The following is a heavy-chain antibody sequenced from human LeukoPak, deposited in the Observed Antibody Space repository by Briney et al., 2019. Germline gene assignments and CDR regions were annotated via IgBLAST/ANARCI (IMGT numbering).Heavy chain of an antibody. J-gene: IGHJ4*02. D-gene: IGHD6-13*01. V-gene: IGHV1-2*02. CDR2: INPNSGGT. CDR3: ARAGAAAAGSGVDY. CDR1: GYTFTGYY. Sequence: ASVKVSCKASGYTFTGYYMHWVRQAPGQGLEWMGWINPNSGGTNYAQKFQGRVTMTRDTSISTAYMELSRLRSDDTAVYYCARAGAAAAGSGVDYWGQGTLVTVSS.